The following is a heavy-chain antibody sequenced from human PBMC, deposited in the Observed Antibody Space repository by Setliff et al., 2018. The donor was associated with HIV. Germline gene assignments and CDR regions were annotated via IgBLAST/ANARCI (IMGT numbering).Heavy chain of an antibody. V-gene: IGHV1-8*02. J-gene: IGHJ3*02. CDR1: GYTFTSYD. CDR3: ARGGQQLDLLAFDI. Sequence: GASVKVSCKASGYTFTSYDINWVRQATGQGLEWMGWMNPNSGNTGYAQKFQGRVTMTRNTSISTAYMELSSLRSEDTAVYYCARGGQQLDLLAFDIWGQGTMVTVSS. CDR2: MNPNSGNT. D-gene: IGHD6-13*01.